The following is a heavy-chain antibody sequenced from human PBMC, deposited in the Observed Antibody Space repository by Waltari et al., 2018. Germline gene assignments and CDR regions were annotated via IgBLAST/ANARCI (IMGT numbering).Heavy chain of an antibody. CDR3: AGAQGDYAFDY. V-gene: IGHV3-48*03. J-gene: IGHJ4*02. CDR1: GFTFSSYE. CDR2: ISSSGSTI. Sequence: EVQLLEPGGGLVQPGGSLRLSCVASGFTFSSYEMNWVRQAPGKGLEWVSYISSSGSTIYYADSVKGRFTISRDNAKNSLYLQMNSLRGEDTAVYYCAGAQGDYAFDYWGQGTLVTVSS. D-gene: IGHD4-17*01.